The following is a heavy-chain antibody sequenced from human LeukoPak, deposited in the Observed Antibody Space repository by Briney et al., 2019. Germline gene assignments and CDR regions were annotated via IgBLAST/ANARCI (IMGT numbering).Heavy chain of an antibody. J-gene: IGHJ4*02. D-gene: IGHD1-26*01. V-gene: IGHV4-59*01. CDR2: IYYSGST. CDR1: GGSINGYY. Sequence: SETLSLTCTVSGGSINGYYWSWIRQPPGKGLEWIAYIYYSGSTSYNPSLKSRVTISVDTSKNQFSLKLNSVTAADTAMYYCARLFHPALSGNYPFDYWGQGTLVTVSS. CDR3: ARLFHPALSGNYPFDY.